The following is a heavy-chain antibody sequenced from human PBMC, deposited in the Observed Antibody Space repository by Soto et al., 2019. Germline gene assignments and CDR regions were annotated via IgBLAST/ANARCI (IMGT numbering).Heavy chain of an antibody. V-gene: IGHV1-69*13. CDR1: GGTFSSYA. D-gene: IGHD5-12*01. J-gene: IGHJ6*02. CDR3: ARDGDSGYDRYYYYGMDV. CDR2: IIPIFGTA. Sequence: SVKVSCKASGGTFSSYAISWVRQAPGQGLEWMGGIIPIFGTANYAQKFQGRVTITADESTSTAYMELSSLRSEDTAVYYCARDGDSGYDRYYYYGMDVWGQGTKVTVSS.